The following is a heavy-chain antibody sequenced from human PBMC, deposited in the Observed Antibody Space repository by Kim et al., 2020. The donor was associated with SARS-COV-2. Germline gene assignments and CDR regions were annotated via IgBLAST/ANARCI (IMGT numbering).Heavy chain of an antibody. D-gene: IGHD3-22*01. CDR1: GFTFSSYA. CDR2: ISYDGSNK. J-gene: IGHJ3*02. CDR3: ARSPQAPRTYYYDSSGYGAFDI. V-gene: IGHV3-30*04. Sequence: GGSLRLSCAASGFTFSSYAMHWVRQAPGKGLEWVAVISYDGSNKYYADSVKGRFTISRDNSKNTLYLQMNSLRAEDTAVYYCARSPQAPRTYYYDSSGYGAFDIWGQGTMVTVSS.